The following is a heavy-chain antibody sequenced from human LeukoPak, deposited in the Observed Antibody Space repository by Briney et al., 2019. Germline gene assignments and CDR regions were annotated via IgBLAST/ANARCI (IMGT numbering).Heavy chain of an antibody. D-gene: IGHD3-10*01. CDR3: ARDRYAYGSGSYFDY. CDR2: ISSSSSYT. Sequence: PGGSLRLSCAASGFTFSDYYMSWIRQAPVKGLEWVSYISSSSSYTNYADSVKGRFTISRDNAKNSLYLQMNSLRAEDTAVYYCARDRYAYGSGSYFDYWGQGTLVTVSS. V-gene: IGHV3-11*06. J-gene: IGHJ4*02. CDR1: GFTFSDYY.